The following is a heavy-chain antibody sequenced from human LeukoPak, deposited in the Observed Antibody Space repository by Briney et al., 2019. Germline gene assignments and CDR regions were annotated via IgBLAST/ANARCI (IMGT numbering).Heavy chain of an antibody. D-gene: IGHD3-10*02. CDR3: AELGITMIGGV. V-gene: IGHV3-7*01. CDR1: RFTFSNYC. CDR2: IKQDGSEK. Sequence: GSLRLSCSASRFTFSNYCMSWVRQAPGKGLEWVANIKQDGSEKYYVDSVKGRFTISRDNAKNSLYLQMNSLRAEDTAVYYCAELGITMIGGVWGKGTTVTISS. J-gene: IGHJ6*04.